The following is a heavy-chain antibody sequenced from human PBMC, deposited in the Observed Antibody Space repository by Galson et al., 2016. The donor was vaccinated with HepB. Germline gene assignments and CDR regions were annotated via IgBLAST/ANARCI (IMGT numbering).Heavy chain of an antibody. CDR3: ARAGDNWNDSDC. J-gene: IGHJ4*02. D-gene: IGHD1-1*01. Sequence: SLRLSCAASGFTFKNYWMTWVRQAPGRGLEWVANIKEDGSDKHYVDSVRGRFTISRDNAKNSVYLQLNSLRADDTAVYYCARAGDNWNDSDCWGQGTLVTVSS. CDR2: IKEDGSDK. V-gene: IGHV3-7*04. CDR1: GFTFKNYW.